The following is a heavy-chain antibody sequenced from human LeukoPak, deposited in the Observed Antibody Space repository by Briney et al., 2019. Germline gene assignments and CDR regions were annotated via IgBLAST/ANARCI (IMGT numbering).Heavy chain of an antibody. V-gene: IGHV4-59*08. CDR2: IYYTGST. Sequence: SETLSLTCTVSGGSITSYYWTWIRQPPGQGLELIGYIYYTGSTKSNPSLKSRVTISLDMSKNQFSLKLSSVTAADTAIYYCASSYYYDGTRYFGYWGLGTLVTVSS. D-gene: IGHD3-22*01. CDR3: ASSYYYDGTRYFGY. CDR1: GGSITSYY. J-gene: IGHJ4*02.